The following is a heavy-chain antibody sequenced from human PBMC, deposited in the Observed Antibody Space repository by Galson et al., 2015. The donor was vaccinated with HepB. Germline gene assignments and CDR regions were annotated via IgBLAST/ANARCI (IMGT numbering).Heavy chain of an antibody. CDR2: TSYDGRNT. D-gene: IGHD3-22*01. CDR3: AKGAFYYDPSGYLLFAY. Sequence: SLRLSCAASGFTFSSYDMHWVRQAPGKGLEWVALTSYDGRNTSYADSVKGRFTISSDNSKNTLYLQMNSLRPEDTAMSYCAKGAFYYDPSGYLLFAYWGQGTLVTVSS. V-gene: IGHV3-30*18. CDR1: GFTFSSYD. J-gene: IGHJ4*02.